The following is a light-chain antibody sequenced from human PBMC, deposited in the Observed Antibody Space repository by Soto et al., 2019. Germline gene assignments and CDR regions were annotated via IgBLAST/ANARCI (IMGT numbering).Light chain of an antibody. J-gene: IGKJ2*01. Sequence: EMVLTQSPGTLSLSPGERATLSCRASQSVSSSYLAWYQPKPGQAPRLLIYGASSRGTGIPDRFSGSGSGTDFTITISRLEPEDFAVYYCQQYGSSPHTFGPGTKLDIK. CDR2: GAS. CDR1: QSVSSSY. V-gene: IGKV3-20*01. CDR3: QQYGSSPHT.